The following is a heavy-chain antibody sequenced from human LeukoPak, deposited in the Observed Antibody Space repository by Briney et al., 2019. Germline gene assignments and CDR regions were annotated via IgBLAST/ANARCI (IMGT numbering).Heavy chain of an antibody. CDR1: GGSISSGSYY. CDR2: IYHSGST. CDR3: VRVHVNSGYYFGDAFDI. V-gene: IGHV4-39*07. Sequence: SETLSLTCTVSGGSISSGSYYWSWIRQPPGKGLEWIGNIYHSGSTYYNPSLKSRVTISVDTSKNQFSLKLSSVTAADTAVHYCVRVHVNSGYYFGDAFDIWGQGTMVTVSS. J-gene: IGHJ3*02. D-gene: IGHD3-22*01.